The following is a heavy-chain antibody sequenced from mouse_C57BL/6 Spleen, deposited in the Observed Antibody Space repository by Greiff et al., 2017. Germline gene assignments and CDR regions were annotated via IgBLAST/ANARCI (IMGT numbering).Heavy chain of an antibody. J-gene: IGHJ2*01. CDR3: TRARYDYPYFDY. CDR2: IYPGNSDT. D-gene: IGHD2-4*01. CDR1: GYTFTSYC. V-gene: IGHV1-5*01. Sequence: EVQLQQSGTVLARPGASVKMSCKTSGYTFTSYCMHWVKQRTGQGLEWIGAIYPGNSDTSYNQKFKGKAKLTAVTSASTAYMELSSLTNEDSAVYYCTRARYDYPYFDYWGQGTTLTVSS.